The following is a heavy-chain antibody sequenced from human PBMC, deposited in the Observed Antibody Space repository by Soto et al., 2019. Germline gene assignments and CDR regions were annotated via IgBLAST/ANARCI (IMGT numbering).Heavy chain of an antibody. J-gene: IGHJ4*02. CDR3: ARDPWSADY. Sequence: EVQLVESGGGLVQPGGSLRLSCAASGFTVSTKYMIWVLQAPGKGLEWVSVIYSGGSTFYADSVRGRFTISRDNSKNTVNLQMNSLRAEDTAVYYCARDPWSADYLGQGTLVTVSS. CDR2: IYSGGST. V-gene: IGHV3-66*01. CDR1: GFTVSTKY.